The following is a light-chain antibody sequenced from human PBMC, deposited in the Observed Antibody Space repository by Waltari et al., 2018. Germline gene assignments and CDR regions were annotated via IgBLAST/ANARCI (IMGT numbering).Light chain of an antibody. Sequence: EIVMTQSPSTLPVSPGDIVPLSCWASQSVSSNMAWDQQKPGQGPSLLIYDAYTRAPGIPARFSGSGSGTEFTLTISSLTSEDFAIYYCQQYINWPSFTFGPGTKVDIK. CDR2: DAY. CDR1: QSVSSN. J-gene: IGKJ3*01. CDR3: QQYINWPSFT. V-gene: IGKV3D-15*01.